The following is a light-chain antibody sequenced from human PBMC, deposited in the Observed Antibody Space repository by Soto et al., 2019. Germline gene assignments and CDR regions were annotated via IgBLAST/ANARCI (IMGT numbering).Light chain of an antibody. Sequence: EKVMTQSPATLSVSPGERATLSCRASQSVYSNLAWYQQKPGQAPRLLIYGASTRATGIPARFSGSGSGTEFTLTISSLQSEDFAVYYCQQYNNWPRTFGQGTKVEIK. J-gene: IGKJ1*01. V-gene: IGKV3-15*01. CDR3: QQYNNWPRT. CDR1: QSVYSN. CDR2: GAS.